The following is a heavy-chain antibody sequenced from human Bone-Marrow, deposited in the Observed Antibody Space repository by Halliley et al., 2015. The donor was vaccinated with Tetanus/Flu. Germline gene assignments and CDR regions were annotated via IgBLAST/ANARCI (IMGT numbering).Heavy chain of an antibody. CDR1: GFTFSNAW. D-gene: IGHD2-15*01. Sequence: SLRLSCAASGFTFSNAWMSWVRQAPGKGLEWVGRIKSKTDGGTTNYAAPVKGRFSISRDDSKNTLYLQMNSLKTGDTAVYYCTTGEARCSGGGRYGVYDYWGQGTLVPVSS. CDR2: IKSKTDGGTT. J-gene: IGHJ4*02. V-gene: IGHV3-15*01. CDR3: TTGEARCSGGGRYGVYDY.